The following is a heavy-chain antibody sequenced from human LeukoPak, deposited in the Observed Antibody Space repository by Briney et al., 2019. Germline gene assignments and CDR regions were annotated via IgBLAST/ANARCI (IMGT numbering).Heavy chain of an antibody. V-gene: IGHV3-30*02. Sequence: GSLRLSCAASGFTFSNYGMHWVRQAPGKGLEWVSFIRYDGSNKYYADSVKGRFTISRDNSKNTLYLLMNSLRAEDTAVYYCAKRPHPGDFIPLYYFDYWGQGTLVTVSS. CDR1: GFTFSNYG. CDR2: IRYDGSNK. CDR3: AKRPHPGDFIPLYYFDY. J-gene: IGHJ4*02. D-gene: IGHD1-1*01.